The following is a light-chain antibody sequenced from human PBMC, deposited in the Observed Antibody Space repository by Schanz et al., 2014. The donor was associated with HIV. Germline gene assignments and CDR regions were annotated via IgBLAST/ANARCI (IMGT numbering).Light chain of an antibody. J-gene: IGKJ2*01. V-gene: IGKV3-20*01. CDR2: GAS. CDR3: QQYGSSYT. CDR1: QSVPNNN. Sequence: EIVLTQSPGTLSLSPGERATLSCRASQSVPNNNVAWYHQKPGQAPRLLISGASSRATGIPDRFSGGGSGTDFPLTISRLEPEDSAVYYCQQYGSSYTFGQGTKLEIK.